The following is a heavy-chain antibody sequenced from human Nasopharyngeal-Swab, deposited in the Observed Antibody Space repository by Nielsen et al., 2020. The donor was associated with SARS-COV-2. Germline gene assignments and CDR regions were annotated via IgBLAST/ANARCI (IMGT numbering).Heavy chain of an antibody. CDR1: GYSFTSYW. Sequence: GGSLRLSCKGSGYSFTSYWIGWVRQMPGKGLEWMGIIYSGDSDTRYSPSFQGQVTISADKSISTAYLQWSSLKASDTAMYYCARSSYGDYFDYWGQGTLVTVSS. J-gene: IGHJ4*02. CDR3: ARSSYGDYFDY. V-gene: IGHV5-51*01. CDR2: IYSGDSDT. D-gene: IGHD4-17*01.